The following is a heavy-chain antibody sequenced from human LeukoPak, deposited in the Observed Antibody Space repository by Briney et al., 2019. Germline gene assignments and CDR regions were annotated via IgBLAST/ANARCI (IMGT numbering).Heavy chain of an antibody. CDR1: GYTFTSHG. J-gene: IGHJ4*02. CDR2: VSTYNGNT. V-gene: IGHV1-18*04. D-gene: IGHD5-18*01. Sequence: EASVKVSCRASGYTFTSHGISWVRQAAGKGLEWMGWVSTYNGNTNCVPKYQGRVTMTTDTSTSTAYMQLRSLRSDDTAVYYCARDVDTATDQINDYWGQGTLVTVSS. CDR3: ARDVDTATDQINDY.